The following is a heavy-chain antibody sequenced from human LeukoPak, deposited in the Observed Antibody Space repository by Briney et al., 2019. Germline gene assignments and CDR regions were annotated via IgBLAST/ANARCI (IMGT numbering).Heavy chain of an antibody. CDR1: GFTFSSYA. CDR2: ISGSGDRT. CDR3: AKDHFELGWPRPYYFDY. V-gene: IGHV3-23*01. J-gene: IGHJ4*02. D-gene: IGHD3-9*01. Sequence: GGSLRLSCAASGFTFSSYAMSWVRQAPGKGLEWVSGISGSGDRTHYADSVKGRFTISRDNSKNTVYLQLNSLRAEDTAVYYCAKDHFELGWPRPYYFDYWGQGTLVTVSS.